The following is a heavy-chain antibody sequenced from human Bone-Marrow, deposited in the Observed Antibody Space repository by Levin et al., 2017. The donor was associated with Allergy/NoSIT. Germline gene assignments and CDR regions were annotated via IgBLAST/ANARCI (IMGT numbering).Heavy chain of an antibody. CDR3: ARVSGYNLGYAFDI. CDR2: IFSSGVT. V-gene: IGHV4-59*01. CDR1: GGSMNSNY. D-gene: IGHD5-18*01. Sequence: PSETLSLTCNVSGGSMNSNYWTWVRQSPGRGLEWIGYIFSSGVTNSNPSLKSRVTLSVDTSKNHFSLRLSAMTAADTAVYYCARVSGYNLGYAFDIWGPGAMVTVSS. J-gene: IGHJ3*02.